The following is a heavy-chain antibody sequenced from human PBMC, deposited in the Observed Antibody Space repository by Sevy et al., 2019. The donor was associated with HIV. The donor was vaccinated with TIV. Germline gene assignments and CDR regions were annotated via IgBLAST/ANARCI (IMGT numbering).Heavy chain of an antibody. Sequence: GESLKISCKGSGYSFTSYWIGWVRQMPGKGLEWVGIIYPGDSDTRYSPPFQGQVTISADKSISTAYLQWSSLKASDTAMYYCARHLYYYYYGMDVWGQGTTVTVSS. CDR3: ARHLYYYYYGMDV. V-gene: IGHV5-51*01. J-gene: IGHJ6*02. CDR1: GYSFTSYW. CDR2: IYPGDSDT.